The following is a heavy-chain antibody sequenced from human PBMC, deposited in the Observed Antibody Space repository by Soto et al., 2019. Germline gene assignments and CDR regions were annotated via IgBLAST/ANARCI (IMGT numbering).Heavy chain of an antibody. D-gene: IGHD6-19*01. J-gene: IGHJ6*02. Sequence: PLETLSLTCTVSGGSVTSYYWSCIRQPPWKTLEWIGTIYYSGSTNYNPSLKSRVTISVDTSKNQFSLKLSSVTAADTAVYYCAREVSGWYENWGQGTTVTV. V-gene: IGHV4-59*02. CDR1: GGSVTSYY. CDR2: IYYSGST. CDR3: AREVSGWYEN.